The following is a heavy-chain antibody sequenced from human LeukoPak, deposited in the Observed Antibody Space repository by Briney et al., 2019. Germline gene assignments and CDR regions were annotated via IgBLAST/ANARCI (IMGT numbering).Heavy chain of an antibody. Sequence: GESLKISCRGSGYSFTSYWIGWVRQMPGKGLEGMGIISPGDSDTRYSPSFQGQISISADEYISPAYLQWSSVKASDTAMYYCARLRSGWDFDYWGQGSLVTASS. V-gene: IGHV5-51*01. J-gene: IGHJ4*02. D-gene: IGHD6-19*01. CDR3: ARLRSGWDFDY. CDR1: GYSFTSYW. CDR2: ISPGDSDT.